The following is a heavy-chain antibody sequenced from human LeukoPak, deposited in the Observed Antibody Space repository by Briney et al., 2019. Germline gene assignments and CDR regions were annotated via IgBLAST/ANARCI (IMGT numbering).Heavy chain of an antibody. Sequence: GGSLRLSCAASGFTFSTYGMSWVRQAPGKGLEWVSAIISGSGVTTYYADSVKGRFTISRDNSKNTLYLQMNSLRAEDTALYYCAKSRLSGINDAFDIWGQGTMVTVSS. J-gene: IGHJ3*02. CDR2: IISGSGVTT. D-gene: IGHD3-3*01. V-gene: IGHV3-23*01. CDR1: GFTFSTYG. CDR3: AKSRLSGINDAFDI.